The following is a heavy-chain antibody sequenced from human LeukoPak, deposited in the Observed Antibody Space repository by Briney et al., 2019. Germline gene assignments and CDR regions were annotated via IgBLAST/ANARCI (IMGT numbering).Heavy chain of an antibody. CDR3: ARDRCSSTSCYSDAFDI. CDR1: GYTFTSYA. V-gene: IGHV1-3*01. D-gene: IGHD2-2*01. J-gene: IGHJ3*02. CDR2: INAGNGNT. Sequence: ASVKVSCKASGYTFTSYAMHWVREAPGQRLEWMGWINAGNGNTKYSQKFQGRVTITRDTSASTAYIELSSLRSEDTAVYYCARDRCSSTSCYSDAFDIWGQGTMVTVSS.